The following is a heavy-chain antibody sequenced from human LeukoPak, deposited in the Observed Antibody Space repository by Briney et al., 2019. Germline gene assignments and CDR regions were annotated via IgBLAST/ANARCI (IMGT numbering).Heavy chain of an antibody. CDR2: IYHSGST. V-gene: IGHV4-30-2*01. CDR3: ARGDYDFWSGSPYYYGMDV. CDR1: GGSISSGGSS. D-gene: IGHD3-3*01. J-gene: IGHJ6*02. Sequence: PSQTLSLTCAVSGGSISSGGSSWSWIRQPPGKGLEWIGYIYHSGSTYYNPSLKSRVTISVDRSKNQFSLKLSSVTAADTAVYYCARGDYDFWSGSPYYYGMDVWGQGTTVTVSS.